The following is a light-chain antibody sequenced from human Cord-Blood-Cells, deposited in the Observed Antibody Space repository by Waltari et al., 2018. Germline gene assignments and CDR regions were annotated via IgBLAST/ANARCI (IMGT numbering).Light chain of an antibody. V-gene: IGKV3-15*01. CDR3: QQYNNWLT. CDR1: QSVSTN. J-gene: IGKJ4*01. Sequence: EIVMTQSPATLSVSPGERATHSCRASQSVSTNLAWYQQKPGQAPRLLIYGASTRATGIPARFSGSGSETEFTLTISSLQSEDCAVYYCQQYNNWLTFGGGTKVEIK. CDR2: GAS.